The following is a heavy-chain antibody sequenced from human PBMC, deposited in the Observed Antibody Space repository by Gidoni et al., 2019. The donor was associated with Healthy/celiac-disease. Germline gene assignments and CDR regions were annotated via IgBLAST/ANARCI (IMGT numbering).Heavy chain of an antibody. Sequence: VRLVEFGGGLVQPGRSRRLSWSASGFTFSSYGMHWVRQAPGKGLEWVAVIWYDGSNKYYADSVKGRFTISRDNSKNTLYLQMNSLRAEDTAVYYCARGTGDITIFGVVLDYWGQGTLVTVSS. D-gene: IGHD3-3*01. J-gene: IGHJ4*02. CDR2: IWYDGSNK. CDR1: GFTFSSYG. CDR3: ARGTGDITIFGVVLDY. V-gene: IGHV3-33*01.